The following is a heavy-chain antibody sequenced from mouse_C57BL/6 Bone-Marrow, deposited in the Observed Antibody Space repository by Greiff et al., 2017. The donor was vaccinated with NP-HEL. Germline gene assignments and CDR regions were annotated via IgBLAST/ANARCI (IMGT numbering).Heavy chain of an antibody. Sequence: QVQLQQPGAELVKPGASVKLSCKASGYTFTSYWMHWVKQRPGQGLEWIGMIHPNSGSTNYNEKFKSKATLTVDKSSSTAYMQLSSLTSEDSAVDYCARLNYGSSYYYFDYWGQGTTLTVSS. D-gene: IGHD1-1*01. CDR1: GYTFTSYW. V-gene: IGHV1-64*01. J-gene: IGHJ2*01. CDR2: IHPNSGST. CDR3: ARLNYGSSYYYFDY.